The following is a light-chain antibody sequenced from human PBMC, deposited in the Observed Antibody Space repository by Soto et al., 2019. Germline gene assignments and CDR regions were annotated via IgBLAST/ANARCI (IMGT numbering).Light chain of an antibody. J-gene: IGLJ2*01. V-gene: IGLV4-69*01. CDR3: QTWGTGTVV. CDR2: LNSDGSH. CDR1: SGHSSYA. Sequence: QLVLTQSPSASASLGASVKLTCTLSSGHSSYAIAWHQQQPAKGPRYLMKLNSDGSHSKGDGIPDRFSGSSSGAERYLTISRLQSEDEADYYCQTWGTGTVVFGGGTKLTVL.